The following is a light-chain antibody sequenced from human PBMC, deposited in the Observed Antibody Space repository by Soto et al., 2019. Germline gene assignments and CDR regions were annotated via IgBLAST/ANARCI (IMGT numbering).Light chain of an antibody. Sequence: DIQMTQSPSSLSASVGDRVTITCRASQGISPYLNCYQQKPGKAPKLLIYAASSLQSGVPSRFSGSGSETDFTLTISSLQPEDFATYSCQQSYSTTWTFGQGTKVEIK. CDR3: QQSYSTTWT. CDR1: QGISPY. V-gene: IGKV1-39*01. J-gene: IGKJ1*01. CDR2: AAS.